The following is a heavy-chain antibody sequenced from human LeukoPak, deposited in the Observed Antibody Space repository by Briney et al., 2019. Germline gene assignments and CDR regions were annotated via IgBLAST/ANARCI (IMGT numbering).Heavy chain of an antibody. CDR1: GFTFSSYA. CDR3: AKDLITMIVVDVFDY. J-gene: IGHJ4*02. D-gene: IGHD3-22*01. Sequence: GGSLRLSCAASGFTFSSYAMSWVRQAPEKGLEWVSAISGSGGSTYYADSVKGRFTISRDNSKNTLYLQMNSLRAEDTAVYYCAKDLITMIVVDVFDYWGQGTLVTVSS. CDR2: ISGSGGST. V-gene: IGHV3-23*01.